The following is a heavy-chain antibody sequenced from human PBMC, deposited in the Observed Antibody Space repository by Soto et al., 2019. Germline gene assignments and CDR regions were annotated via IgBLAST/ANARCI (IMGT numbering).Heavy chain of an antibody. CDR3: AREGSPRHDYVFDY. J-gene: IGHJ4*02. CDR1: GGSISSGGYY. Sequence: SETLSLTCTVSGGSISSGGYYWSWIRQPPGKGLEWIGYIYYSGSTYYNPSLKSRVTISVDTSKNQFSLKLSSVTAADTAVYYCAREGSPRHDYVFDYWGQGTLVTVSS. V-gene: IGHV4-30-4*08. CDR2: IYYSGST. D-gene: IGHD4-17*01.